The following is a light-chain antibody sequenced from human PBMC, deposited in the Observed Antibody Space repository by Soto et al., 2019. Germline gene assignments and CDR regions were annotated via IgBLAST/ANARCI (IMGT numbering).Light chain of an antibody. CDR2: GNS. CDR3: QSYDSSLSGLV. CDR1: SSNIGAGYD. J-gene: IGLJ3*02. V-gene: IGLV1-40*01. Sequence: QSVLTQPPSVSGAPGQRVTISCTESSSNIGAGYDVHWYQQLPGTAPKLLIYGNSNRPSGVPDRFSGSKSGTSASLATTGLQAEDEADYYCQSYDSSLSGLVFGGGTKLTVL.